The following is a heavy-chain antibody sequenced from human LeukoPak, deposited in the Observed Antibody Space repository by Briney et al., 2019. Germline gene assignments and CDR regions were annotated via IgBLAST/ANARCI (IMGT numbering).Heavy chain of an antibody. V-gene: IGHV1-2*02. CDR1: GYTFTGYY. CDR3: ARNLWFGESSDAFHI. J-gene: IGHJ3*02. D-gene: IGHD3-10*01. CDR2: INPNSGGT. Sequence: GASVKVSCKASGYTFTGYYMHWVRQAPGQGLEWMGWINPNSGGTNYAQKFQGRVTMTRDTSISTAYMELSRLRSDDTAVYYCARNLWFGESSDAFHIWGQGTMVTVSS.